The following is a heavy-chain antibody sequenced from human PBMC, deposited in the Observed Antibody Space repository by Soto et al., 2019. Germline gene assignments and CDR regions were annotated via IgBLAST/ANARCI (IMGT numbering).Heavy chain of an antibody. CDR3: ARSFGWYAIHH. Sequence: QMQLQESGPGLVKPSETLSLTCAVSSASIITEQRWTWVRQPPGKGLEWIGEIHHSGSTNNNPSLRSRVTMSVDKSKTHCSLNLYSVTAADTALYYCARSFGWYAIHHWRQGTLVIVSS. D-gene: IGHD6-19*01. V-gene: IGHV4-4*02. CDR1: SASIITEQR. CDR2: IHHSGST. J-gene: IGHJ1*01.